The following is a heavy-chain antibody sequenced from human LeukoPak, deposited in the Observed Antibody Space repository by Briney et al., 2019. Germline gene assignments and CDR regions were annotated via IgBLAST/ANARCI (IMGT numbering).Heavy chain of an antibody. CDR3: AKDRAIRGSKGFDS. CDR2: ISDSGGTI. D-gene: IGHD3-10*01. Sequence: GGSLRLTFTASGFTFSNFVMSWVRQAPGKGLEWVSSISDSGGTIYHTDSVKGRFTTSRDNSKKTLYLQMNSLRAEDTAVYYCAKDRAIRGSKGFDSWGQGTLATVSS. CDR1: GFTFSNFV. J-gene: IGHJ4*02. V-gene: IGHV3-23*01.